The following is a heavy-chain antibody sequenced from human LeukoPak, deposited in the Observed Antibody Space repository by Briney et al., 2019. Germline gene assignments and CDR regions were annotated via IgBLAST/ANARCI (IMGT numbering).Heavy chain of an antibody. Sequence: SETLSLTCSVSGDSISSSSYYWGWIRQPPGKGLEWIGSIYYSGSTYYNPSLKSRVTISVDTSKNQFSLKLSSVTAADTAVYYCARRRYDYVWGSYRYTSYYFDYWGQGTLVTVSS. CDR2: IYYSGST. V-gene: IGHV4-39*01. CDR1: GDSISSSSYY. CDR3: ARRRYDYVWGSYRYTSYYFDY. D-gene: IGHD3-16*02. J-gene: IGHJ4*02.